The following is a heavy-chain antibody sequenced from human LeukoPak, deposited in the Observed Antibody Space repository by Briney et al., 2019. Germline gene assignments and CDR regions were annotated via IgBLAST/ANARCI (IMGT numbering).Heavy chain of an antibody. J-gene: IGHJ4*02. CDR1: GFTFSDYY. Sequence: LGGSLRLSCAASGFTFSDYYMSWIRQAPGKGLEWVSYISSSGSTIYYADSVKGRFTISRDNAKNSLYLQMNSLRAEDTAVYYCASSTRYYYDSSGYYYNYWGQGTLVTVSS. D-gene: IGHD3-22*01. V-gene: IGHV3-11*01. CDR2: ISSSGSTI. CDR3: ASSTRYYYDSSGYYYNY.